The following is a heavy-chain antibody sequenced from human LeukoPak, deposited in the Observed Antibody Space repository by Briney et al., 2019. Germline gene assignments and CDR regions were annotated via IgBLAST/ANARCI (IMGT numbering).Heavy chain of an antibody. CDR2: INHSGGT. CDR1: GGSISSYY. V-gene: IGHV4-34*01. CDR3: ARERNPNMITFGGVIAAIDY. J-gene: IGHJ4*02. D-gene: IGHD3-16*02. Sequence: SETLSLTCTVSGGSISSYYWSWIRQPPGKGLEWIGEINHSGGTNYNPSLKSRVTISVDTSKNQFSLKLSSVTAADTAVYYCARERNPNMITFGGVIAAIDYWGQGTLVTVSS.